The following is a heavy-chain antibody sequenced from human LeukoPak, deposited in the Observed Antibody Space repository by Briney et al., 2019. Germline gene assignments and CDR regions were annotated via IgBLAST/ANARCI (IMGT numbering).Heavy chain of an antibody. J-gene: IGHJ3*02. CDR3: ARMADPDPGAFDI. V-gene: IGHV1-18*01. CDR2: ISAYNGNT. Sequence: ASVKVSCNASGYTFTSYGTSWVRQAPGQGLEWWGWISAYNGNTTYAQTLQGRVTMTTDTSTSTAYMELRSLRSDDTAVYYCARMADPDPGAFDIWGQGTMVTVSS. CDR1: GYTFTSYG. D-gene: IGHD1-14*01.